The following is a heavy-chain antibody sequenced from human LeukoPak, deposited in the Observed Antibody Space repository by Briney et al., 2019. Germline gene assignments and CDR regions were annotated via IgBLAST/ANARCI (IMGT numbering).Heavy chain of an antibody. V-gene: IGHV4-39*01. Sequence: SETLSLTCTVSGGSISSSSYYWGWIRQPPGKGPEWIGSIYYSGSTYYNPSLKSRVTISVDTSKNQFSLKLSSVTAADTAVYYCARQVGPQGYCSSTSCYYYGMDVWGQGTTVTVSS. J-gene: IGHJ6*02. CDR2: IYYSGST. D-gene: IGHD2-2*01. CDR1: GGSISSSSYY. CDR3: ARQVGPQGYCSSTSCYYYGMDV.